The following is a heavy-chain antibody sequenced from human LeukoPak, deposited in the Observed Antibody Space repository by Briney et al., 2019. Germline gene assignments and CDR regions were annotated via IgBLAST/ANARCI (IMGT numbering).Heavy chain of an antibody. J-gene: IGHJ6*02. Sequence: QPGGSLRLSCAASGFTFSSYGMHWVRQAPGKGLEWVAFIRYDGSNKYYADSVKGRFTISRDNSKNTLYLQMNSLRAEDTAVYYCAAAIAAILNSYWGMDVWGQGTTVTVSS. D-gene: IGHD6-25*01. CDR1: GFTFSSYG. CDR2: IRYDGSNK. V-gene: IGHV3-30*02. CDR3: AAAIAAILNSYWGMDV.